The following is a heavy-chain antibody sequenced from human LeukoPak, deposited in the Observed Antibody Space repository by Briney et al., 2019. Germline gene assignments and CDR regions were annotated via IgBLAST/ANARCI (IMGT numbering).Heavy chain of an antibody. CDR3: ARARIAAAGTCDYFDY. CDR2: IYYSGST. J-gene: IGHJ4*02. Sequence: SETLSLTCTVSGGSISSGGYYWSWIRQHPGKGLEWIAYIYYSGSTYYNPSLKSRVTISVDTSKNQFSLKLSSVTAADTAVYYCARARIAAAGTCDYFDYWGQGTLVTVSS. D-gene: IGHD6-13*01. V-gene: IGHV4-31*03. CDR1: GGSISSGGYY.